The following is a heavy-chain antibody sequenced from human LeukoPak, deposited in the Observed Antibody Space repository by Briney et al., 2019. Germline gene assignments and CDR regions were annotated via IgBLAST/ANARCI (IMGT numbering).Heavy chain of an antibody. Sequence: GGSLRLSCAVSGLTFNIYAMIWVRQAPGKGLEWVSTISGGGGGTYYADSVKGRFTISRDNSKSTLYLQMNSLRAEDTAIYYCARWALGGVPGGYWGQGTLVTVSS. D-gene: IGHD3-16*01. CDR2: ISGGGGGT. CDR3: ARWALGGVPGGY. V-gene: IGHV3-23*01. CDR1: GLTFNIYA. J-gene: IGHJ4*01.